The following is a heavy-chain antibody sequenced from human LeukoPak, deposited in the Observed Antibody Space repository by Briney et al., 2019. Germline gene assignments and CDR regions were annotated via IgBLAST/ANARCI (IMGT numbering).Heavy chain of an antibody. J-gene: IGHJ4*02. CDR3: AGLFYDSLDY. D-gene: IGHD3-22*01. V-gene: IGHV4-59*08. CDR1: GGSISSYY. CDR2: IYYSGST. Sequence: SETLSLTCTVSGGSISSYYWSWIRQPPGKGLEWIGYIYYSGSTNYNPSLKSRVTLSVDTSKNQFSLKLSSVTAADTAVYYCAGLFYDSLDYWGQGTLVTVSS.